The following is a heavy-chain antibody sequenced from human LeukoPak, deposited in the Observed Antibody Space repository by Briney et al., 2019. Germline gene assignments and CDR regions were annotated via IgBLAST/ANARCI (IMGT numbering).Heavy chain of an antibody. J-gene: IGHJ6*02. Sequence: GESLRLSCAASGFTFSNSWMQWVRQVPGKGLVLVSRINTDGTSTSYADSVRGRFIISRDNAKNTLYLQMNSLRAEDTAVYYCARPQQGGTTRSHGLDVWGQGTTVTVSS. CDR2: INTDGTST. CDR3: ARPQQGGTTRSHGLDV. D-gene: IGHD2-2*01. CDR1: GFTFSNSW. V-gene: IGHV3-74*01.